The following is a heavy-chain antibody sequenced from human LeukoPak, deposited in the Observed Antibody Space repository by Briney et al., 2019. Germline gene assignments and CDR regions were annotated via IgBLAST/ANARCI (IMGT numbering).Heavy chain of an antibody. CDR3: ARGYSSSWYEAHYYMDV. D-gene: IGHD6-13*01. Sequence: GGSLRLSCAASGFTFSGYSMNWVRQAPGKGLEWVSYISSSGSTIYYADSVKGRFTISRDNAKNSLYLQMNSLRAEDTAVYYCARGYSSSWYEAHYYMDVWGKGTTVTVSS. V-gene: IGHV3-48*04. CDR2: ISSSGSTI. CDR1: GFTFSGYS. J-gene: IGHJ6*03.